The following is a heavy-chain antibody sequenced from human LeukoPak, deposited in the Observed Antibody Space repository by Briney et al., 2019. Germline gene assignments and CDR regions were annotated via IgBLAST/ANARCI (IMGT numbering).Heavy chain of an antibody. CDR3: ARRRYYVSSGYDT. V-gene: IGHV1-2*02. J-gene: IGHJ5*02. CDR1: GYTFTGYY. Sequence: GASVKVSCKASGYTFTGYYMHWVRQAPGQGLEWMGWINPNSGGTNYAQKFQGRVTMTRDTSISTAYMELSRLRSDDTAVYYCARRRYYVSSGYDTWGQGTLVTVS. D-gene: IGHD3-22*01. CDR2: INPNSGGT.